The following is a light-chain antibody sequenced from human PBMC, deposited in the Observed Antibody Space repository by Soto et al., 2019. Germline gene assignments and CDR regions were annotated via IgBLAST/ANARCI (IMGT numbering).Light chain of an antibody. J-gene: IGKJ1*01. CDR3: QDSSTSPWP. V-gene: IGKV3-20*01. CDR2: ATS. Sequence: TQSPGTLSWSPGERATLSCRAVQSVTSTYMAWYQQKPGQAPRLLIYATSFRATGIPDRFRGSGSGTDFTLTISSLEPEDSAVYYCQDSSTSPWPFGQGTKVEIK. CDR1: QSVTSTY.